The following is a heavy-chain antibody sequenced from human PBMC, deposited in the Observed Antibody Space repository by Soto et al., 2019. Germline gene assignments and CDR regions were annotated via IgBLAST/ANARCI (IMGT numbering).Heavy chain of an antibody. CDR3: AHRRVVPAKGNNWFET. CDR1: GFSLRTRGVG. CDR2: IYWDDDK. D-gene: IGHD2-15*01. V-gene: IGHV2-5*02. Sequence: QITLKESGPTLVKPTQTLTLTCTFSGFSLRTRGVGVGWIRQPPGKALEWLAFIYWDDDKRYSPSLKSRLTITKDTTKNQVVLTMTNMDPVDTATDYCAHRRVVPAKGNNWFETWGQGTLVIVSS. J-gene: IGHJ5*02.